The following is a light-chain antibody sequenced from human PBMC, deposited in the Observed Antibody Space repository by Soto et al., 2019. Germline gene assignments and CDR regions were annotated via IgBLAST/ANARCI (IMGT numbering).Light chain of an antibody. CDR3: QHYNFWPHT. CDR1: QSVRDN. J-gene: IGKJ5*01. Sequence: EILLTQSPATLAVSPGEGATLSCRASQSVRDNLACYQQKPGQAPRRLIYRASTRATGVPARFSGSGSGTEFTLTISSLQSEDVSVYFCQHYNFWPHTFGQGTRLEIK. CDR2: RAS. V-gene: IGKV3-15*01.